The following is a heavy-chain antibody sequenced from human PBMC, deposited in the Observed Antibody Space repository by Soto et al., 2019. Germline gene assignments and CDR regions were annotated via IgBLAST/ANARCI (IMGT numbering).Heavy chain of an antibody. J-gene: IGHJ4*02. CDR1: GGSISGYY. CDR2: IYNSGST. D-gene: IGHD6-6*01. Sequence: KPSETLSLTCTVSGGSISGYYWSWIRQPPGKGLEWIGYIYNSGSTNYNPSLKSRVTISVDTSKNQFSLKLSSVTAADTAVYYCATMSIAALLDFWGQGTLVTVSS. V-gene: IGHV4-59*01. CDR3: ATMSIAALLDF.